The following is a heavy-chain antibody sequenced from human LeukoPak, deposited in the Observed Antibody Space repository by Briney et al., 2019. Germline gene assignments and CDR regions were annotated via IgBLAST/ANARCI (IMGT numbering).Heavy chain of an antibody. D-gene: IGHD6-13*01. CDR1: GGSISSTYFY. J-gene: IGHJ4*02. Sequence: SETLSLTCTVSGGSISSTYFYWGWIRQPPGKGLEWIGSINYSGRIYYNPSLKSRVTISVDTSKNQFSLKLSSVTAADTAVYYCARVRQQLPDYWGQGTLVTVSS. CDR2: INYSGRI. CDR3: ARVRQQLPDY. V-gene: IGHV4-39*01.